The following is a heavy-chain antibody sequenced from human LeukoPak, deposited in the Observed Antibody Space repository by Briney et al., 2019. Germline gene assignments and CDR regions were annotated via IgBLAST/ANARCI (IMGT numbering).Heavy chain of an antibody. Sequence: GTLRLSCAASGFTFSSYAMSWVRQAPGKGLEWVANIKQDGSEKYYVDSVKGRFTISRDNAKNSLYLQMNSLRAEDTAVYYCARDIRYYDRALEVDYWGQGTLVTVSS. D-gene: IGHD3-22*01. V-gene: IGHV3-7*01. CDR2: IKQDGSEK. CDR1: GFTFSSYA. CDR3: ARDIRYYDRALEVDY. J-gene: IGHJ4*02.